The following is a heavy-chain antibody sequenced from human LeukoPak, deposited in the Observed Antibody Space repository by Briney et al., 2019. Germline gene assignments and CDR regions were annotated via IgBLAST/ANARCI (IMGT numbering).Heavy chain of an antibody. CDR2: INPNSGGT. V-gene: IGHV1-2*02. CDR3: AREGYSPRDGYNFNFDY. J-gene: IGHJ4*02. D-gene: IGHD5-24*01. Sequence: GESLKISCKGSGYTFTGYYMHWVRQAPGQGLEWMGWINPNSGGTNYAQKFQGRVTMTRDTSISTAYMELSRLRSDDTAVYYCAREGYSPRDGYNFNFDYWGQGTLVTVSS. CDR1: GYTFTGYY.